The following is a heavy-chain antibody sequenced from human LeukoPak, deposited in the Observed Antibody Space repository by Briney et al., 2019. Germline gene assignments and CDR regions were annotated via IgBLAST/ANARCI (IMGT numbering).Heavy chain of an antibody. V-gene: IGHV1-46*01. CDR2: INPSGGST. CDR1: GYTFTSYY. CDR3: ARDSSLRGYSYGYNDY. Sequence: ASVKVSCKASGYTFTSYYMHWVRQAPGRGLEWMGIINPSGGSTSYAQKFQGRVTMTRDTSTSTVYMELSSLRSEDTAVYYCARDSSLRGYSYGYNDYWGQGTLVTVSS. D-gene: IGHD5-18*01. J-gene: IGHJ4*02.